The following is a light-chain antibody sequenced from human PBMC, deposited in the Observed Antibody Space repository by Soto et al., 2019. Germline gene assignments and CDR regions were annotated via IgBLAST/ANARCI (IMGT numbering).Light chain of an antibody. J-gene: IGLJ1*01. Sequence: QSVLTQAPSVSGAPGQRVTISCTGSSSNIGAGYDVHWYQQLPGTAPKVLIYDNSNRPSGVPDRFSGSKSGTSASLAISGLQSEDEADYICAAWNDNLNGPSYVFGTGTKVTVL. CDR3: AAWNDNLNGPSYV. CDR1: SSNIGAGYD. CDR2: DNS. V-gene: IGLV1-40*01.